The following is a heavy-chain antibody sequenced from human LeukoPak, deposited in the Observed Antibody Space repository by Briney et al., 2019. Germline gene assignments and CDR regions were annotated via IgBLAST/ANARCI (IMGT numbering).Heavy chain of an antibody. CDR2: IWYDGSNK. J-gene: IGHJ4*02. CDR3: ARDRIAVAGTGYYFDY. D-gene: IGHD6-19*01. V-gene: IGHV3-33*08. CDR1: GFTFSSYS. Sequence: PGGSLRLSCAASGFTFSSYSMNWVRQAPGKGLEWVAVIWYDGSNKYYADSVKGRFTISRDNSKNTLYLQMNSLRAEDTAVYYCARDRIAVAGTGYYFDYWGQGTLVTVSS.